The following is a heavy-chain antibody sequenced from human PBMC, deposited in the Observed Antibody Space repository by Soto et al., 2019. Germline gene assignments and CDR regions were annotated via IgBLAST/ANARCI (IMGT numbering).Heavy chain of an antibody. V-gene: IGHV1-18*01. CDR1: GYTFSSYD. Sequence: GASVEVSLKGSGYTFSSYDISWVRQAPGQGLEWMGWISTNNVNTNYAQKFQGRVSMTTDTSTTTAYMELRRLRSDDTAVYYCAREGPGSDYWG. CDR3: AREGPGSDY. J-gene: IGHJ4*01. CDR2: ISTNNVNT. D-gene: IGHD3-10*01.